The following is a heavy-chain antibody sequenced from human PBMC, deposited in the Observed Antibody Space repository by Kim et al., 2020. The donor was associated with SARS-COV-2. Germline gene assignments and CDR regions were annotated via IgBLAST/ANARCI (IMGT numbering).Heavy chain of an antibody. CDR2: I. D-gene: IGHD3-22*01. J-gene: IGHJ4*02. V-gene: IGHV3-48*01. CDR3: ASLNYYDRRRV. Sequence: IYYADSVKGRFTITRDNAKNSMYLQLSSLRAEDTAVYSCASLNYYDRRRVGGQGTLVTVSS.